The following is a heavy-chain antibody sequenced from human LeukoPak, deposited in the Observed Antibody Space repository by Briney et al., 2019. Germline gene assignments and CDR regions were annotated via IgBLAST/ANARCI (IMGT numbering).Heavy chain of an antibody. V-gene: IGHV4-61*01. CDR3: ARGILKCSGGNCYYYGMDI. J-gene: IGHJ6*04. D-gene: IGHD2-15*01. Sequence: SQTLSLTCSVSGGSVSSDSYFWTWLRQPPGKGLESIGYIHESGSTDNNPSLKSRVTISVDTSNNQFSLKLSSVTAADTAVYYCARGILKCSGGNCYYYGMDIWGKGTTVTVSS. CDR1: GGSVSSDSYF. CDR2: IHESGST.